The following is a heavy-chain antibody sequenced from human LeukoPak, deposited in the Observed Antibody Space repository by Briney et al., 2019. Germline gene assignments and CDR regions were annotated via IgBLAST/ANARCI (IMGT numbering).Heavy chain of an antibody. V-gene: IGHV1-69*13. CDR1: GGTFSSYA. CDR2: IIPIFGTA. J-gene: IGHJ4*02. D-gene: IGHD5-18*01. CDR3: AKGGYNFGFDY. Sequence: ASVKVSCKASGGTFSSYAISWVRQAPGQGLEWMGGIIPIFGTANYAQKFQGRVTITADESTSTAYMELSSLRAEDTAVYYCAKGGYNFGFDYWGQGTLVSVSS.